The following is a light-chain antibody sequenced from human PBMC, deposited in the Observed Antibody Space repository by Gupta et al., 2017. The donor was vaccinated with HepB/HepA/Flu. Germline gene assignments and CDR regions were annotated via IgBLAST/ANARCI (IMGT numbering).Light chain of an antibody. CDR1: SLRSYY. CDR3: NSRDSSGNNVV. J-gene: IGLJ2*01. Sequence: SSELTPDPAVSVALGQTVRITCQGDSLRSYYASWYQQKPGQAPVLVIYGKNNRHSGIPDRFSGSSSGTTASLTITGAQAEDEADYYCNSRDSSGNNVVFGGGTKLTVL. CDR2: GKN. V-gene: IGLV3-19*01.